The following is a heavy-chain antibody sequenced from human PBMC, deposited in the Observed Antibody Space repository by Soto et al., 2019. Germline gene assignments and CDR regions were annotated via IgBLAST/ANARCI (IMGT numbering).Heavy chain of an antibody. CDR3: AMGNGGNRYYGGYDSCIDY. J-gene: IGHJ4*02. CDR1: GYTFTSYA. Sequence: QVQLVQSGAEVKKPGASVKVSCKASGYTFTSYAMHWVRQAPGQRLEWMGWINAGNGNTKYSQKLQGRVTITRDTSASTASMELSSLRSEDTAVYYCAMGNGGNRYYGGYDSCIDYWGQETLVAVSS. D-gene: IGHD5-12*01. V-gene: IGHV1-3*01. CDR2: INAGNGNT.